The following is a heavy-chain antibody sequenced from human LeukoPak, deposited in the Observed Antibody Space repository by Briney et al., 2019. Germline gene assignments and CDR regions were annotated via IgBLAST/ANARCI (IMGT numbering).Heavy chain of an antibody. Sequence: GGSLRLSCAASGFTFSRSAMTRVRQTPGKGLDWVSSINSSGNTYYADSVKGRFTISRDNSKNMLYLQMNSLRAEDTAVYYCVKGRISEDGLDFWGQGTLVTVSS. D-gene: IGHD6-13*01. V-gene: IGHV3-23*01. J-gene: IGHJ4*02. CDR1: GFTFSRSA. CDR2: INSSGNT. CDR3: VKGRISEDGLDF.